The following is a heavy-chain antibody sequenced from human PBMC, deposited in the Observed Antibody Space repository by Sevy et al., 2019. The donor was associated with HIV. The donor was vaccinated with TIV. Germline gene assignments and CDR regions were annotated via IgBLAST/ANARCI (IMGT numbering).Heavy chain of an antibody. J-gene: IGHJ4*02. CDR3: ARGTDYDSSGYLDY. CDR2: ISYDGSNK. D-gene: IGHD3-22*01. V-gene: IGHV3-30-3*01. CDR1: GFTFSSYA. Sequence: GGSLRLSCAASGFTFSSYAMHWVRQAPGKGLEWVAGISYDGSNKYYADSVKGRFTISRDNSKNTLYLQMNSLRAEDTAVYYCARGTDYDSSGYLDYWGQGTLVTVSS.